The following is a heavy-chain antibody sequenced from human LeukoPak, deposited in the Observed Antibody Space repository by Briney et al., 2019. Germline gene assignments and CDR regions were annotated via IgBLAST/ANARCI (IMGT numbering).Heavy chain of an antibody. CDR3: AREIGYCSSTSCLGYYYGMDV. J-gene: IGHJ6*02. Sequence: GGSLRLSCAASGFTFSSYGMHWVRQAPGKGLEWVAVIWYDGSNKYYADSVKGRFTISRDNSKITLYLQMNSLRAEDTAVYYCAREIGYCSSTSCLGYYYGMDVWGQGTTVTVSS. CDR2: IWYDGSNK. D-gene: IGHD2-2*01. CDR1: GFTFSSYG. V-gene: IGHV3-33*01.